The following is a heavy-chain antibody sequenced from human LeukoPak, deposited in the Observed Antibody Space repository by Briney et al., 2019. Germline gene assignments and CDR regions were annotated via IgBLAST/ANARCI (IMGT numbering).Heavy chain of an antibody. CDR2: ISAYNGKT. CDR1: GYTFSSYG. D-gene: IGHD6-13*01. V-gene: IGHV1-18*01. CDR3: ARARQQLVWANWFDP. J-gene: IGHJ5*02. Sequence: ASVKVSCKASGYTFSSYGISWVRQAPGQGLEWMGWISAYNGKTKCAQKLQGRVTMTTETSTSTAYMELRSLRSDETAVYYCARARQQLVWANWFDPWGQGTLVTVSS.